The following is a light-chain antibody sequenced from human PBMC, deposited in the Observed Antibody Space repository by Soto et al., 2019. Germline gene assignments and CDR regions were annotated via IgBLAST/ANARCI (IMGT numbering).Light chain of an antibody. V-gene: IGKV3-20*01. CDR3: QQYGSSPPT. J-gene: IGKJ1*01. CDR1: QSVSSSY. CDR2: GAS. Sequence: EIVLTQSPGTLSLSPGERATLSCRASQSVSSSYLAWYQQKPGQAPRLLIYGASSRATGTPDRFGGSGSGTDFTLAISRLEPEDFAVYYCQQYGSSPPTFGQGTKVDIK.